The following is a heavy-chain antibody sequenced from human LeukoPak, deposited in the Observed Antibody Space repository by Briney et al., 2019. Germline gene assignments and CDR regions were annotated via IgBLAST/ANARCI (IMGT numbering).Heavy chain of an antibody. Sequence: PGGSLRLSCEVSGFPFTLYNMNWVRQAPGKGLEWLLYISSSTNTIYYADSVKGRFTISRDNAKSSLYLQMNGLGAEDTAVYYCARELNGYGYYFFDYWGPGTLVTVSS. V-gene: IGHV3-48*04. J-gene: IGHJ4*02. CDR3: ARELNGYGYYFFDY. CDR1: GFPFTLYN. CDR2: ISSSTNTI. D-gene: IGHD3-16*01.